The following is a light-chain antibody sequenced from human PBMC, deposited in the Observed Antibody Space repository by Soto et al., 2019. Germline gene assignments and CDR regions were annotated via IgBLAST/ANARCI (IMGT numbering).Light chain of an antibody. Sequence: EVVLSQSPVTLSSSPGERATLSCRASQSVINDFLAWYQQKPGQAPRLLIYGASTRATDVPDRFSGCGSGTEFTLTINSLQSEDFAVYYCQQYGGWPRTFGQGTKVDIK. V-gene: IGKV3-20*01. J-gene: IGKJ1*01. CDR1: QSVINDF. CDR3: QQYGGWPRT. CDR2: GAS.